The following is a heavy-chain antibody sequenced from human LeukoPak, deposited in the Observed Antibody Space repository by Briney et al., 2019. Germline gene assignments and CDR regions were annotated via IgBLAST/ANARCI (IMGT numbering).Heavy chain of an antibody. CDR1: GFXFSSYS. CDR3: ARGRGDDYVWGSYRRILYYFDY. Sequence: GGSLRLSCAASGFXFSSYSMNWVRQAPGKGLKWVSSISSSSSYIYYADSVKGRFTISRDNAKNSLYLQMNSLRAEDTAVYYCARGRGDDYVWGSYRRILYYFDYWGQGTLVTVSS. D-gene: IGHD3-16*02. V-gene: IGHV3-21*01. CDR2: ISSSSSYI. J-gene: IGHJ4*02.